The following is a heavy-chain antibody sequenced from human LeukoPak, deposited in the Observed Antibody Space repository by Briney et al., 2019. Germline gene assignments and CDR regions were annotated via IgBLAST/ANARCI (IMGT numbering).Heavy chain of an antibody. Sequence: ASVKVSCKASGYTFTGYYMHWVLQAPGQGLECMGWINPNSGCTNYAQKFQGRVTMTRDTSISTAYMELSRLRSDDTAVYYCARDLPYCSSGSCYSNNWFDPWGQGTLVTVSS. D-gene: IGHD2-15*01. J-gene: IGHJ5*02. V-gene: IGHV1-2*02. CDR1: GYTFTGYY. CDR2: INPNSGCT. CDR3: ARDLPYCSSGSCYSNNWFDP.